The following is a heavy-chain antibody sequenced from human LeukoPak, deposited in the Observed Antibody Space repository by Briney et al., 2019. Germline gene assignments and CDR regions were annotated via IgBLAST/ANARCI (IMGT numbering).Heavy chain of an antibody. CDR2: INHSRST. Sequence: SETLSLTCAVYGGSFSGYYWSWIRQPPGKGLEWIGEINHSRSTNYNPSLKSRVTISVDTSKNQFSLKLSSVTAADTAVYYCARVFVADGYSRLFDYWGQGTLVTVSS. V-gene: IGHV4-34*01. CDR1: GGSFSGYY. J-gene: IGHJ4*02. CDR3: ARVFVADGYSRLFDY. D-gene: IGHD5-24*01.